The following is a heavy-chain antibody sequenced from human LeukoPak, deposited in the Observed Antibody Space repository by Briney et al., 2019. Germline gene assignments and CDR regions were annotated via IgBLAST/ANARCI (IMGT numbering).Heavy chain of an antibody. D-gene: IGHD6-13*01. CDR3: ARGRIAAAGTVPYYFDY. CDR1: GYTFTSNY. Sequence: ASVKVSCKXSGYTFTSNYMHWVRQAPGQGLEWMGIINPSGGSTSYSQKFQGRVTMTRDTSTSTVYMELSSLRSEDTAVYYCARGRIAAAGTVPYYFDYWGQGTLVTVSS. J-gene: IGHJ4*02. CDR2: INPSGGST. V-gene: IGHV1-46*01.